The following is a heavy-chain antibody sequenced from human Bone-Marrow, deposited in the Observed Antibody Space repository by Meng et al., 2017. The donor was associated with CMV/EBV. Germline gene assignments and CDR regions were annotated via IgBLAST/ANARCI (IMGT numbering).Heavy chain of an antibody. CDR3: ARDRRQWLAPGAFDAFDI. Sequence: GESLKISCAASGFTFSDYYMSWIRQAPGKGLEWVSYISSSGSTIYYADSVKGRFTISRDNAEISLYLQMNSLRAEDTAVYYCARDRRQWLAPGAFDAFDIWGQGTMVTVSS. J-gene: IGHJ3*02. D-gene: IGHD6-19*01. CDR1: GFTFSDYY. V-gene: IGHV3-11*04. CDR2: ISSSGSTI.